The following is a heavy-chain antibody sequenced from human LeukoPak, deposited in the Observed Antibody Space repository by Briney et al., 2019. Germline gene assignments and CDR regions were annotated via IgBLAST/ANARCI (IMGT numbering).Heavy chain of an antibody. D-gene: IGHD2-15*01. CDR3: ARSLSVGRYCSGGSCSANFYYYYMDV. Sequence: GESLKISCKGSGYSFTSYWIGWVRQMPGKGLEWMGIIYPGDSDTRYSPSFQGQVTISADKSISTAYLQWSSLKASDTAMYYCARSLSVGRYCSGGSCSANFYYYYMDVWGKGPWSPSP. CDR2: IYPGDSDT. CDR1: GYSFTSYW. V-gene: IGHV5-51*01. J-gene: IGHJ6*03.